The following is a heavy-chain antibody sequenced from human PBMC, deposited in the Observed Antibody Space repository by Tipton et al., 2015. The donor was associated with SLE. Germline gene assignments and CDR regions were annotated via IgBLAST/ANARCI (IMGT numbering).Heavy chain of an antibody. CDR1: GFTFSSYE. CDR3: AKDLYSGSYPTGDY. CDR2: ISSSGSTI. D-gene: IGHD1-26*01. Sequence: SLRLSCAASGFTFSSYEMNWVRQAPGKGLEWVSYISSSGSTIYYADSVKGRFTISRDNSKNTLYLQMNSLRVEDTAAYYCAKDLYSGSYPTGDYWGQGTLVSVSS. V-gene: IGHV3-48*03. J-gene: IGHJ4*02.